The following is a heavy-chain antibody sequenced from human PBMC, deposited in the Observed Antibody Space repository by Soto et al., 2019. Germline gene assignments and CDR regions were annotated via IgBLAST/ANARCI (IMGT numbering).Heavy chain of an antibody. J-gene: IGHJ6*02. CDR3: ARERGIAVAGTGKYYYGMDV. CDR2: IYSGGST. Sequence: GGSLRLSCAASGFTVSSNYMSWVRQAPGKGLEWVSVIYSGGSTYYADSVKGRFTISRDNSKNTLYLQMNSLRAEDTAVYYCARERGIAVAGTGKYYYGMDVWGQGTTVTVSS. CDR1: GFTVSSNY. D-gene: IGHD6-19*01. V-gene: IGHV3-66*01.